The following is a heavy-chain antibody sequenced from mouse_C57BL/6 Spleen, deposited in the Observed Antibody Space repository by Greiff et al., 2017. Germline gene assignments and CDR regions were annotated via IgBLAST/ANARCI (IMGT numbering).Heavy chain of an antibody. V-gene: IGHV1-26*01. CDR1: GYTFTDYY. CDR3: ARIYYDYDARDY. Sequence: EVQLQQSGPELVKPGASVKISCKASGYTFTDYYMNWVKQSHGKSLEWIGDINPNNGGTSYNQKFKGKATLTVEKSSSTAYMELRSLTSEDSAVYYCARIYYDYDARDYWGQGTTLTVSS. CDR2: INPNNGGT. J-gene: IGHJ2*01. D-gene: IGHD2-4*01.